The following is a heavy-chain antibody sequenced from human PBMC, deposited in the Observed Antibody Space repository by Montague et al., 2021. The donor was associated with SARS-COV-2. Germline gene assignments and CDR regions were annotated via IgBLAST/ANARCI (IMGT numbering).Heavy chain of an antibody. D-gene: IGHD6-19*01. CDR3: ATQEDPSGWIPGPFDF. V-gene: IGHV4-39*01. J-gene: IGHJ4*02. CDR2: MYYRGST. Sequence: SETLSLTCTVSGGSISSSTYYWAWIRQPPGKGLEWIGSMYYRGSTYYNPSLRIRVFISVDTTKKQLSLTLTSVTAADTAVYYCATQEDPSGWIPGPFDFWGQGTLLSVSS. CDR1: GGSISSSTYY.